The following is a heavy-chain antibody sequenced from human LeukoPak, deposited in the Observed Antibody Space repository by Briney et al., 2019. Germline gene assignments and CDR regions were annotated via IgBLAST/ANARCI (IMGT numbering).Heavy chain of an antibody. CDR1: GGSFSGYY. V-gene: IGHV4-34*01. CDR3: ARHNGRYDFWSGYYLSYYFDY. D-gene: IGHD3-3*01. Sequence: SETLSLTCAVYGGSFSGYYWSWIRQPPGKGLEWIGEINHSGSTNYNPSLKSRVTISVDTSKNQFSLKLSSVTAADTAVYYCARHNGRYDFWSGYYLSYYFDYWGQGTLVTVSS. J-gene: IGHJ4*02. CDR2: INHSGST.